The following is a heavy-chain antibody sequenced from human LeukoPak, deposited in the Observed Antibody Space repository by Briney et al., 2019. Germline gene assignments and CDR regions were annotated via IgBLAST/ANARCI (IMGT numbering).Heavy chain of an antibody. CDR2: IRYDGSNK. V-gene: IGHV3-30*02. J-gene: IGHJ3*02. D-gene: IGHD2-21*02. CDR3: ARVTTAIPDAFDI. CDR1: GFNFRTYG. Sequence: GGSLRLSCAASGFNFRTYGMHWVRQAPGKGLDWVAFIRYDGSNKYYADSVKGRFTISRDNSKNTLYLQMDNLRAEDTAVYYCARVTTAIPDAFDIWGQGTMVTVSS.